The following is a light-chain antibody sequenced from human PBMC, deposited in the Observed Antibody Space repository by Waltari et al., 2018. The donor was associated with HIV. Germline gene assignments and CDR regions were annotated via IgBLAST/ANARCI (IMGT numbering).Light chain of an antibody. J-gene: IGKJ1*01. CDR3: QEYNNWPWT. CDR2: GAS. V-gene: IGKV3-15*01. Sequence: VLTQSPATLSVSPGARVTLSCRASESVSSNLAWYQQKRGQAPRLVIYGASSRAAGIPGRCSSSGSGTEFTLTISSLQSEDFAVYYCQEYNNWPWTFGQGTKVEIK. CDR1: ESVSSN.